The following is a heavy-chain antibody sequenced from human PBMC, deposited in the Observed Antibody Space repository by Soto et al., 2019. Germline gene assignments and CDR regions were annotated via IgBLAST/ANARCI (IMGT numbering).Heavy chain of an antibody. CDR3: ARDTTYYDFWSGHWAPYYYYYYGMDV. CDR1: GFTFSSYW. V-gene: IGHV3-74*01. Sequence: GGSLRLSCAASGFTFSSYWMHWVRQAPGKGLVWVSRINSDGSSTSYADSVKGRFTISRDNAKNTLYLQMNSLRAEDTAVYYWARDTTYYDFWSGHWAPYYYYYYGMDVWGQGTTVTVSS. CDR2: INSDGSST. D-gene: IGHD3-3*01. J-gene: IGHJ6*02.